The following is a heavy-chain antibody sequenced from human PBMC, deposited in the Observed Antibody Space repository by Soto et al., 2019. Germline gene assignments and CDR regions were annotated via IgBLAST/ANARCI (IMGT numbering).Heavy chain of an antibody. D-gene: IGHD3-3*01. CDR2: INHSGST. J-gene: IGHJ6*03. V-gene: IGHV4-34*01. Sequence: PSETLSLTCAVYGGSFSGYYWSWIRQPPGKGQEKIGEINHSGSTNYNPSLKSRVTISVDTSKNQFSLKLSSVTAADTAVYYCARSRRITIFGVVPNRLNYYMDVWGKGTTVTVSS. CDR1: GGSFSGYY. CDR3: ARSRRITIFGVVPNRLNYYMDV.